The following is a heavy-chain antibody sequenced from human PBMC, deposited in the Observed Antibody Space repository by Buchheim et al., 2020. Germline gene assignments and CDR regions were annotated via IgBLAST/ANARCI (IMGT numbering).Heavy chain of an antibody. V-gene: IGHV3-7*01. CDR2: IRQDGSEK. J-gene: IGHJ4*02. CDR3: LRSLNY. CDR1: GFTFSDSW. Sequence: EVQLVESGGALVQPGGSLRLSCAASGFTFSDSWMDWVRQAPGKGLEWVANIRQDGSEKYYVDSVKGRFTISRDNTKNSLFLQMNSLRVEDTAVYYCLRSLNYWGQGTL.